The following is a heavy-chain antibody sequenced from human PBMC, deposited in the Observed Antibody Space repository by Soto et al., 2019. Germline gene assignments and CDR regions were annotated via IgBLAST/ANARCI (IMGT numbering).Heavy chain of an antibody. CDR3: ARPDVRIAAASY. Sequence: EVQLLESGGGLVQPGGSLRLSCAASGFTFSSYAMSWVRQAPGKGLEWVSAIRGSGGSTYYADSVKGRFTISRDNSKNTLYLQMNSLRAEDTAVYYCARPDVRIAAASYWGQGTLVTVSS. CDR2: IRGSGGST. CDR1: GFTFSSYA. D-gene: IGHD6-13*01. J-gene: IGHJ4*02. V-gene: IGHV3-23*01.